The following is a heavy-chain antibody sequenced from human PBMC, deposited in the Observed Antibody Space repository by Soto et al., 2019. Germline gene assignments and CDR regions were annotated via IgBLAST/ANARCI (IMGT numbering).Heavy chain of an antibody. CDR3: AYYYDSSGYYYHTDAFDI. D-gene: IGHD3-22*01. V-gene: IGHV1-69*01. CDR1: GGTFSSYA. Sequence: QVQLVQSGAEVKKPGSSVQVSCTASGGTFSSYAISWVRQAPGQGLEWMGGIIPIFGTANYAQKFQGRVTITADESTSTAYMELSSLRSEDTAVYYCAYYYDSSGYYYHTDAFDIWGQGTMVTVSS. CDR2: IIPIFGTA. J-gene: IGHJ3*02.